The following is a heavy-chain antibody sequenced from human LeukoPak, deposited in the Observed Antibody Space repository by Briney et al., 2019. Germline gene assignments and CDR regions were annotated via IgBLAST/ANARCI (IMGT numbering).Heavy chain of an antibody. CDR2: IYYIGNT. CDR3: ARLPMIRGVTEYYFDY. Sequence: SETLSLTCSVSGGSTSGYYWSWIRQPPGKGLEWIGYIYYIGNTNYNPSLKSRVTISVDTSKNQFSLDLYFVTAADTAVYYCARLPMIRGVTEYYFDYWGQGSLVTVSS. D-gene: IGHD3-10*01. V-gene: IGHV4-59*01. CDR1: GGSTSGYY. J-gene: IGHJ4*02.